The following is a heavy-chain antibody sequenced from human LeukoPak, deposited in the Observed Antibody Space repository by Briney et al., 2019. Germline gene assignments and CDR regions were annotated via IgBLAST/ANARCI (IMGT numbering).Heavy chain of an antibody. Sequence: GRSLRLSCAASGFTFSSYGMHWVRQAPGKGLEWVALIWYDGSNEYHADSVKGRFTISRDNSKNTLYLQMNSLRAEDTAVYYCARARTFGGVIVIPYYFDCWGQGTLVTVSS. V-gene: IGHV3-33*01. CDR3: ARARTFGGVIVIPYYFDC. CDR2: IWYDGSNE. D-gene: IGHD3-16*02. J-gene: IGHJ4*02. CDR1: GFTFSSYG.